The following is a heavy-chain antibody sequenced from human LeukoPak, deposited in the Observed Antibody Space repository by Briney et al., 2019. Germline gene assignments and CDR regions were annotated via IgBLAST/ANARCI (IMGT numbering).Heavy chain of an antibody. D-gene: IGHD4/OR15-4a*01. Sequence: SETLSLTCTVSGGSIRSYYWSWIRQPAGKGLEWIGRIYTSGSTNYNPSLKSRVTMSVDTSKNQFSLKLSSVTAADTAVYYCARAMTMAPTPYYGMDVWGQGTTVTVSS. CDR3: ARAMTMAPTPYYGMDV. CDR2: IYTSGST. V-gene: IGHV4-4*07. CDR1: GGSIRSYY. J-gene: IGHJ6*02.